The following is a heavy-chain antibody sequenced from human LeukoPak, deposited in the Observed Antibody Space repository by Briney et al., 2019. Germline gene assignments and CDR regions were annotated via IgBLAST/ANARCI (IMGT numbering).Heavy chain of an antibody. CDR1: GFTVSSNY. J-gene: IGHJ4*02. Sequence: QPGGSLRLSCAASGFTVSSNYMSWVRQAPGKRLEWVSVIYSGGSTYYADSVKGRFTISRDNSKNTLYLQMNSLRAEDTAVYYCARESDWRAGGGFDYWGQGTLVTVSS. CDR3: ARESDWRAGGGFDY. V-gene: IGHV3-66*01. D-gene: IGHD2-21*01. CDR2: IYSGGST.